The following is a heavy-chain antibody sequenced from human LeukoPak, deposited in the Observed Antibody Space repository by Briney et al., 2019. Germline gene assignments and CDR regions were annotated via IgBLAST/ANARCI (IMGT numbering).Heavy chain of an antibody. CDR1: GFTVSSNY. Sequence: PGGSLRLSCAASGFTVSSNYMSWVRQAPGKGLEWVSVIYSGGSTYYADSVKGRFTISRDNSKNTLYLQMNSLRADDTAVYYCARGRRFLEWLLYFDYWGQGTLVTVSS. CDR3: ARGRRFLEWLLYFDY. V-gene: IGHV3-53*01. CDR2: IYSGGST. D-gene: IGHD3-3*01. J-gene: IGHJ4*02.